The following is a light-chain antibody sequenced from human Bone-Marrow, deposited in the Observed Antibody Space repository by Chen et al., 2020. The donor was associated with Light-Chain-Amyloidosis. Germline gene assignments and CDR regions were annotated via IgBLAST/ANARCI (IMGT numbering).Light chain of an antibody. CDR1: ETITNW. CDR3: QQYNSYLAT. CDR2: DAS. Sequence: IQMTQSPSALSASVGDKITITCRASETITNWVAWYQQKPGKAPKLLIYDASTLHSGVPSRLSASGSGTEFTLTITSLQPDDFATYYCQQYNSYLATFGQGTKV. J-gene: IGKJ1*01. V-gene: IGKV1-5*01.